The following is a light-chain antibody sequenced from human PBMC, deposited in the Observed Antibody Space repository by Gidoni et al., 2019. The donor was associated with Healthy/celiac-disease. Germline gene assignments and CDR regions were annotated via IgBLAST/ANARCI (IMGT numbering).Light chain of an antibody. CDR1: QSVSSY. CDR3: QQRSNRPPIT. Sequence: IVLTQSQATLSLSPGERATLSCRASQSVSSYLAWYQQKPGKAPRLLIYDASNRATGIPARFSGSGSGTDFTLTISSLEPEDFAVYYCQQRSNRPPITFGQGTRLEIK. J-gene: IGKJ5*01. V-gene: IGKV3-11*01. CDR2: DAS.